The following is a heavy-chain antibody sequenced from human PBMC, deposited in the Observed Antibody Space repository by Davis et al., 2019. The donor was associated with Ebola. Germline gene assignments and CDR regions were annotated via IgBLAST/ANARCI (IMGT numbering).Heavy chain of an antibody. V-gene: IGHV1-2*06. J-gene: IGHJ4*02. Sequence: ASVKVSCKASGYTFTGYYMHWVRQAPGQGLEWMGRINPNSGGTNYAQKFQGRVTMTRDTSISTAYMELSRLRSDDTAVYYCAREEYCSGGTCYQFDYWGQETLVTVSS. CDR1: GYTFTGYY. CDR3: AREEYCSGGTCYQFDY. D-gene: IGHD2-15*01. CDR2: INPNSGGT.